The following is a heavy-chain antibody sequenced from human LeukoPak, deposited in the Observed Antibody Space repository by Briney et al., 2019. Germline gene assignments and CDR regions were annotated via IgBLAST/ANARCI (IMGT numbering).Heavy chain of an antibody. Sequence: PSQTLSLTCTVSGGSISSGSYYWSWIRQPAGKGLEWIGRIYTSGSTNYNPSLKSRVAISVDTSKNQFSLKLSSVTAADTAVYYCARAGYCSSTSCYPDYYMDVWGKGTTVTVSS. J-gene: IGHJ6*03. CDR1: GGSISSGSYY. CDR2: IYTSGST. CDR3: ARAGYCSSTSCYPDYYMDV. D-gene: IGHD2-2*01. V-gene: IGHV4-61*02.